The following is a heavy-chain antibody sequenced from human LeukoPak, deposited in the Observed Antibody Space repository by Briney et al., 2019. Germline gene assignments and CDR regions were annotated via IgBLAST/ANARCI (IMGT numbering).Heavy chain of an antibody. J-gene: IGHJ4*02. Sequence: PGGSLRLSCAASGFSFSSLAMSWVRQTPGKGLEWVSAITGSGGNTYYADSVKGRFTISRDNSKNTLYLQMNSLRAEGTAVYYCARDGSYSSSWYFDYWGQGTLVTVSS. CDR1: GFSFSSLA. CDR2: ITGSGGNT. D-gene: IGHD6-13*01. CDR3: ARDGSYSSSWYFDY. V-gene: IGHV3-23*01.